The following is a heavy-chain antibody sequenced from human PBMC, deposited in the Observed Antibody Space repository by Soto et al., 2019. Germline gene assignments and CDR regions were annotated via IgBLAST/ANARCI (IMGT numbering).Heavy chain of an antibody. D-gene: IGHD3-22*01. CDR1: GGSISSGGYS. CDR2: IYHSGNT. Sequence: SETLSLTCSVSGGSISSGGYSWSWIRQPPGKGLEWIGSIYHSGNTYYNPSLKSRVSISVDTSKNQFSLKLSSVTAADTAVYYCARDPQRANYYDSSAYYLADYWGQGTLVTVSS. J-gene: IGHJ4*02. V-gene: IGHV4-30-2*03. CDR3: ARDPQRANYYDSSAYYLADY.